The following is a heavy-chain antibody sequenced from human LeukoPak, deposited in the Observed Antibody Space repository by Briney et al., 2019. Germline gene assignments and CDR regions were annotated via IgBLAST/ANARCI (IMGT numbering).Heavy chain of an antibody. J-gene: IGHJ4*02. CDR3: AKRGVVIRVILVGFHKEANYFDS. CDR2: ISDSGGRT. D-gene: IGHD3-22*01. Sequence: GGSLRLSCAVSGITLSNYGMSWVRQAPGKGLEWVAGISDSGGRTKYADSVKGRFTISRDNPKNTLYLQMNSLRPEDTAVYFCAKRGVVIRVILVGFHKEANYFDSWGQGVQVTVSS. CDR1: GITLSNYG. V-gene: IGHV3-23*01.